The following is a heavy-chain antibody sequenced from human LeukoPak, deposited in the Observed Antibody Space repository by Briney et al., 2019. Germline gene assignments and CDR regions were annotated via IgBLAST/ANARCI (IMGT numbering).Heavy chain of an antibody. Sequence: GGSLRLSCAASGFTFSSYWMSWVRQAPGKELEWVANIKEDGSEKYYVDSVKGRFTISRDNAKNSLYLQMNSLRAEDTAVYYCASPRGSGWYLFDYWGQGTLVTVSS. CDR3: ASPRGSGWYLFDY. D-gene: IGHD6-19*01. J-gene: IGHJ4*02. CDR2: IKEDGSEK. V-gene: IGHV3-7*01. CDR1: GFTFSSYW.